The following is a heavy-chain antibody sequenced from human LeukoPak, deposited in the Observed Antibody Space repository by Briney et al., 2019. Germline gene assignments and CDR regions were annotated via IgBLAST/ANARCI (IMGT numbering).Heavy chain of an antibody. CDR1: GFTSSAIG. D-gene: IGHD2/OR15-2a*01. Sequence: GGSLRLSCVASGFTSSAIGMHWVRQAPGKGLEWVAYIYYDSRNAYYADSVKGRFTISRDNSKNTLYLQLNSLGAADTAVYYCARKAFCNSATCSGALDVWGQGTMVTVSS. V-gene: IGHV3-30*02. CDR3: ARKAFCNSATCSGALDV. J-gene: IGHJ3*01. CDR2: IYYDSRNA.